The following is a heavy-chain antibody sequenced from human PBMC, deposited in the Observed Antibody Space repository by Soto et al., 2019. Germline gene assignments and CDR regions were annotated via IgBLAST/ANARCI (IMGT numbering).Heavy chain of an antibody. J-gene: IGHJ5*02. CDR3: ARDGIHTYYYDSSGYYWFDP. CDR1: GGTFSSYA. D-gene: IGHD3-22*01. CDR2: IIPIFGTA. Sequence: KVSCKASGGTFSSYAISWVRQAPGQGLEWMGGIIPIFGTANYAQKFQGRVTITADESTSTAYMELSSLRSEDTAVYYCARDGIHTYYYDSSGYYWFDPWGQGTLVTVSS. V-gene: IGHV1-69*19.